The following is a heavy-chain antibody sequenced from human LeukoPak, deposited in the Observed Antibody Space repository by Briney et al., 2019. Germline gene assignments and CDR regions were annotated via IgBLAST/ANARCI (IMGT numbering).Heavy chain of an antibody. CDR3: ARGGGGYYDFWSGYSTPNWFDP. CDR1: GGSISSYY. CDR2: IYYSGST. Sequence: SETLSLTCTVSGGSISSYYWSWIRQPPGKGLEWIGYIYYSGSTNYNPSLKSRVTILIDTSKNQFSLKLSSVTAADTAVYYCARGGGGYYDFWSGYSTPNWFDPWGQGTLVTVSS. J-gene: IGHJ5*02. V-gene: IGHV4-59*08. D-gene: IGHD3-3*01.